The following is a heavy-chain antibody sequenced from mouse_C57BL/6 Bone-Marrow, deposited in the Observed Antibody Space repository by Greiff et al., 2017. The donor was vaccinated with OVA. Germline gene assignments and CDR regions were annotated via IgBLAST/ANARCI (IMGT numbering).Heavy chain of an antibody. CDR3: AITTVVAYYAMDD. D-gene: IGHD1-1*01. J-gene: IGHJ4*01. CDR2: IYPRSGNP. V-gene: IGHV1-81*01. CDR1: GYTFTSYG. Sequence: VQLQQSGAELARPGASVKLSCKASGYTFTSYGISWVKQRTGQGLEWIGEIYPRSGNPYYNEKFKGKATLTADKSSSTAYMELRSLTSEDAAVYFCAITTVVAYYAMDDWGQGTSVTVSS.